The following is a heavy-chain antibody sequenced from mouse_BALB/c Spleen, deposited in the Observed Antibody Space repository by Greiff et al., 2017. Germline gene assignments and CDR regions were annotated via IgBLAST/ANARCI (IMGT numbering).Heavy chain of an antibody. CDR2: IWGDGST. J-gene: IGHJ4*01. CDR3: ARDYYGSRRYAMDY. Sequence: VQLQQSGPGLVAPSQSLSLTCTVSGFSLTGYGVNWVRQPPGKGLEWLGMIWGDGSTDYNSALKSRLCISKDKSKSQVFLQMNSLQTDDTAKYYCARDYYGSRRYAMDYWGQGTSVTVSS. D-gene: IGHD1-1*01. V-gene: IGHV2-6-7*01. CDR1: GFSLTGYG.